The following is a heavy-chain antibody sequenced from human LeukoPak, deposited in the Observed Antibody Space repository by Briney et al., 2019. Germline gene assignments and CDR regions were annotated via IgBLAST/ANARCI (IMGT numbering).Heavy chain of an antibody. D-gene: IGHD5-24*01. J-gene: IGHJ3*02. Sequence: PSQTLSLTCTVSGGSISSGSYYWSWIRQPAGKGLEWIGRIYTSGSTNYNPSLKSRVTISVDTSKNQFSLKLSSVTAADTAVYYCARGPPEMADAFDIWGQGTMVTVSS. CDR2: IYTSGST. CDR1: GGSISSGSYY. V-gene: IGHV4-61*02. CDR3: ARGPPEMADAFDI.